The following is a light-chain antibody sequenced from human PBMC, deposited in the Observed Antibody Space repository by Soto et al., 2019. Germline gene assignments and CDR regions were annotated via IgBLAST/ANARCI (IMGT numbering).Light chain of an antibody. Sequence: DIPLTQSPSFVSASVGDRVTISCRASQGIRNYLVWYQQKSGKAPKVLIYAASTLHSGVPSRFSGSGSGTEFTLTISSLQPEDFATYYCQQLNTYPPWTFGQGTKVEIK. CDR3: QQLNTYPPWT. J-gene: IGKJ1*01. V-gene: IGKV1-9*01. CDR2: AAS. CDR1: QGIRNY.